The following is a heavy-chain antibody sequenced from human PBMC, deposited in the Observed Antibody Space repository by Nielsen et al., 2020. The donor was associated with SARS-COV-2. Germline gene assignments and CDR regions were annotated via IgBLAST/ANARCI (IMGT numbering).Heavy chain of an antibody. CDR1: GYIFTNNH. J-gene: IGHJ4*02. D-gene: IGHD3-16*01. V-gene: IGHV1-46*04. Sequence: ASVKVSCKASGYIFTNNHIHWVRQAPGQGLEWVGTINPRNGRTSYAQKLQGRITVTTDTSASTVYMEVRSLKSDDAAVYYCARDESRHYGGLDHWGQGTLVTVSS. CDR3: ARDESRHYGGLDH. CDR2: INPRNGRT.